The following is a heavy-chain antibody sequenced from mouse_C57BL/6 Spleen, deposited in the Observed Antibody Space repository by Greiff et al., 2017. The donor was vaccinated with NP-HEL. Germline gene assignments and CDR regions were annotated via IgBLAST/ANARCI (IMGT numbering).Heavy chain of an antibody. Sequence: EVQLQQSGPGLVKPSQSLSLTCSVTGYSITSGYYWNWIRQFPGNKLEWMGYISYDGSNNYNQSLKNRISITRDTSKNKFFLQLNSVTTEDTATYYCAIGDYNTAWFAYWGQGTLVTVSA. CDR2: ISYDGSN. D-gene: IGHD2-4*01. CDR3: AIGDYNTAWFAY. J-gene: IGHJ3*01. CDR1: GYSITSGYY. V-gene: IGHV3-6*01.